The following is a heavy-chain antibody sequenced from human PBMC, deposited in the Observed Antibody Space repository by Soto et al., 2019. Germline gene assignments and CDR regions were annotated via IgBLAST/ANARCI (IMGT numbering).Heavy chain of an antibody. D-gene: IGHD3-22*01. CDR1: GGTFSSYA. J-gene: IGHJ4*02. CDR3: ARAERYYDSSGYMDY. CDR2: IIPIFGTA. Sequence: SVKVSCKASGGTFSSYAISWVRQAPGQGLEWMGGIIPIFGTANYAQKFQGRVTITADESTSTAYMELSSLRSEDTAVYYCARAERYYDSSGYMDYWGQGTLVTVSS. V-gene: IGHV1-69*13.